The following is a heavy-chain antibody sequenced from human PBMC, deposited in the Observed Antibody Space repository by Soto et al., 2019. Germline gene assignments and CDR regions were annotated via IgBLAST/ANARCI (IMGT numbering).Heavy chain of an antibody. CDR1: GYTFTSYA. V-gene: IGHV1-3*01. Sequence: GASVKVSCKASGYTFTSYAMHWVRQAPGQRLEWMGWINAGNGNTKYSQKFQGRVTITWDTSASTAYMELSSLRSEDTAVYYCASSRDGYNTGAFDIWGQGTMVTVSS. CDR3: ASSRDGYNTGAFDI. CDR2: INAGNGNT. J-gene: IGHJ3*02. D-gene: IGHD5-12*01.